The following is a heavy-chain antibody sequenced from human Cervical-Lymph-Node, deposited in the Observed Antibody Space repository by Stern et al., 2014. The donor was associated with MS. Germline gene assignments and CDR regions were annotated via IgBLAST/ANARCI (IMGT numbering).Heavy chain of an antibody. Sequence: EVQLVESGGGLVKPGGSLRLSCAASGFTFSSYSMNWVRQAPGKVLEWVSSISSSSSYIYYADSVKVRFTISRDNAKNSLYLQMNSLRAEDTSVYYCARDYHYYDSSGYYDDAFDIWGQGTMVTVSS. D-gene: IGHD3-22*01. CDR2: ISSSSSYI. CDR3: ARDYHYYDSSGYYDDAFDI. J-gene: IGHJ3*02. CDR1: GFTFSSYS. V-gene: IGHV3-21*01.